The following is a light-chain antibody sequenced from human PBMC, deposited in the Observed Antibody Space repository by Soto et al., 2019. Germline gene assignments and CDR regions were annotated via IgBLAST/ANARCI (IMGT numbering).Light chain of an antibody. CDR1: QSISSW. CDR3: QQYNSYPWT. Sequence: DIQMTQSPSTLSASVGDRVTITCRASQSISSWLAWYQQKPGKAPNLLIYKASSLESGVPSRFSGSGSGTEFPLTICSLAPDYFATYYCQQYNSYPWTFGQGTKVEIK. V-gene: IGKV1-5*03. J-gene: IGKJ1*01. CDR2: KAS.